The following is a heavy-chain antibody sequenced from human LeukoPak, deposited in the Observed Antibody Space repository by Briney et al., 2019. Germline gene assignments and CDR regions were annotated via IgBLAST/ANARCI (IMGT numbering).Heavy chain of an antibody. CDR1: GFTFSTYV. Sequence: GGSLRLSCAASGFTFSTYVMVWVRRAPEKGLEWVSSISVSGSNTFYTDSVKGRFTISRDNSKNTLDLQMNSLRAEDTAIYYCAKENLLLSAGTLGSRGQGTLVTVSS. D-gene: IGHD6-13*01. J-gene: IGHJ4*02. CDR3: AKENLLLSAGTLGS. V-gene: IGHV3-23*01. CDR2: ISVSGSNT.